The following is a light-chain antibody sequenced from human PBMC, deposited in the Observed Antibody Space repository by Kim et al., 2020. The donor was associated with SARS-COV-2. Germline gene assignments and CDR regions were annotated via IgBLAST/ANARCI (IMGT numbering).Light chain of an antibody. CDR1: QSVLYTSNNKNY. Sequence: DIVMTQSPDSLAVSLGERATINCKSSQSVLYTSNNKNYLTWYQQKSGQPPKLLIYWASTREFGVPDRFSGSGSGTNFTLTISSLQAEDVAVYYCQQYSITPWTFGQGTKVDIK. V-gene: IGKV4-1*01. J-gene: IGKJ1*01. CDR3: QQYSITPWT. CDR2: WAS.